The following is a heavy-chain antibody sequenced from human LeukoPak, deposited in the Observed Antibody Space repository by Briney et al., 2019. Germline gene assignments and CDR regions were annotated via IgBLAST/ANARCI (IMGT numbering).Heavy chain of an antibody. CDR2: ISRSDDST. V-gene: IGHV3-23*01. CDR3: AKVFLATVPT. J-gene: IGHJ5*02. CDR1: GFTLSNYA. Sequence: GGSLRLSCAASGFTLSNYATSWVRQAPGKGLEWVSGISRSDDSTYYADSVKGRFTISRDNSKNTVTLQVNSLRADDTAVYYCAKVFLATVPTWGQGTLVTVSS. D-gene: IGHD4-17*01.